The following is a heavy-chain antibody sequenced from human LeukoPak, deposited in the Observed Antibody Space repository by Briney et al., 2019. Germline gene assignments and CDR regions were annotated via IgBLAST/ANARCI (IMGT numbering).Heavy chain of an antibody. CDR1: GFTFSSYG. CDR2: IRYDGSNK. Sequence: PGGSLRLSCAASGFTFSSYGMHWVRQAPGKGLEWVALIRYDGSNKYYADSVEGRFTISRDNSKNTLYLQMNSLRAEDTAVYYCAKDGLPYYYDSRGTDYWGQGTLVTVSS. V-gene: IGHV3-30*02. D-gene: IGHD3-22*01. CDR3: AKDGLPYYYDSRGTDY. J-gene: IGHJ4*02.